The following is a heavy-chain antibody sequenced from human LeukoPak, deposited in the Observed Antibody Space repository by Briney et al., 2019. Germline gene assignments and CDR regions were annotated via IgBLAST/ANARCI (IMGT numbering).Heavy chain of an antibody. CDR1: GGSISSYY. CDR3: ARLVVPATMIDY. V-gene: IGHV4-59*01. Sequence: SETLSFTCTVSGGSISSYYWSWIRQPPGKGLEWIGYIYYSGSTNYNPSLKSRVTISVDTSKNQFSLKLSSVTAADTAVYYCARLVVPATMIDYWGQGTLVTVSS. J-gene: IGHJ4*02. CDR2: IYYSGST. D-gene: IGHD2-2*01.